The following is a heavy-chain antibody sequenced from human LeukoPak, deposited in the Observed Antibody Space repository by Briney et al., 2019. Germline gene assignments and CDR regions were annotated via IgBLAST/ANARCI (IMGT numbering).Heavy chain of an antibody. CDR1: GGSISSSSYY. J-gene: IGHJ4*02. D-gene: IGHD3-3*01. CDR2: IYYSGST. V-gene: IGHV4-39*01. Sequence: SETLSLTCTVSGGSISSSSYYWGWIRQPPGKGLEWIGSIYYSGSTYYNPSLKSRVTISVDTSKNQFSLKLSSVTAADTAVYYCARLAGGDDLWSGYGQFIRKFLDYWGQGTLVTVSS. CDR3: ARLAGGDDLWSGYGQFIRKFLDY.